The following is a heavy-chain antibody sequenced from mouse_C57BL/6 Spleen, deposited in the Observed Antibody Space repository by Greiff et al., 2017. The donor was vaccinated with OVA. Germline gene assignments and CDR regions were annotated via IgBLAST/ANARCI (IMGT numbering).Heavy chain of an antibody. V-gene: IGHV1-50*01. J-gene: IGHJ4*01. D-gene: IGHD2-2*01. CDR2: IDPSDSYT. CDR1: GYTFTSYW. CDR3: ARSIHYGYENAMDY. Sequence: QVQLQQPGAELVKPGASVKLSCKASGYTFTSYWMQWVKQRPGQGLEWIGEIDPSDSYTNYNQKFKGKATLTVDTSSSTAYMQLSSLTSEDSAVYYCARSIHYGYENAMDYWGQGTSVTVSS.